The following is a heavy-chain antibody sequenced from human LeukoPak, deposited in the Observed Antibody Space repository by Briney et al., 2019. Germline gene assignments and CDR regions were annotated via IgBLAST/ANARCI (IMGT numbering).Heavy chain of an antibody. CDR3: AHRQIQGIMFGGGGFDP. V-gene: IGHV2-5*02. CDR1: GFSLSTSGVG. D-gene: IGHD3-16*01. CDR2: IYWDDDK. J-gene: IGHJ5*02. Sequence: VSGPTLLKPTQTLTLTCTFSGFSLSTSGVGVGWIRQPPGKALEWLTLIYWDDDKRYSPSLKSRLTITKDTSKNQVVLIMTNMDPVDTGTYYCAHRQIQGIMFGGGGFDPWGQGTLVTVSS.